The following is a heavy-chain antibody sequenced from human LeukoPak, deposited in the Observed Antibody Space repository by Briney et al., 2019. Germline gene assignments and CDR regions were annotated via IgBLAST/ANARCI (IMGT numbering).Heavy chain of an antibody. V-gene: IGHV3-23*01. CDR1: GFTFSSYA. D-gene: IGHD6-13*01. Sequence: GSLRLSCAASGFTFSSYAMSWVRQAPGKGLEWVAAISGSGGSTYYADSLKGRFTISRDNSKNPLYLQMKSLRAEDTAVYYCASSPWAAAIDYWGQGTLVTVSS. CDR2: ISGSGGST. CDR3: ASSPWAAAIDY. J-gene: IGHJ4*02.